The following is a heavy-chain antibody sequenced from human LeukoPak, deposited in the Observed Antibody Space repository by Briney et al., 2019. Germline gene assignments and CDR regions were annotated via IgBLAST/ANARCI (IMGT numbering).Heavy chain of an antibody. V-gene: IGHV3-7*01. D-gene: IGHD2-2*01. J-gene: IGHJ3*02. CDR1: GFTFSSYW. CDR3: ARGSTYCSSTSCSTRDAFDI. CDR2: IKQDGSQK. Sequence: GGSLRLSCAASGFTFSSYWMSWVRQAPRKGLEWVANIKQDGSQKYYVGSVKGRFTISRDNARNSLYLQMNSLRVDDTAVYYCARGSTYCSSTSCSTRDAFDIWGQGTMVTVSS.